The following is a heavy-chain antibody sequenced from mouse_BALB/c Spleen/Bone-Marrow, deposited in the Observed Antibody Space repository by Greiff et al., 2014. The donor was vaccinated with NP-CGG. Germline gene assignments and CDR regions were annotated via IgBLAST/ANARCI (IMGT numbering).Heavy chain of an antibody. CDR1: GYTFTSFY. Sequence: QVQLQQSGAELVKPGASVKLSCKASGYTFTSFYMYWVKQRPGQGLEWIGGINPSNGGTNFNEKFKSKATLTLDKSSSTAYMQLSNLTSEDSAVYYCTRGSYGSSQYYFDYWGQGTTLTVSS. CDR2: INPSNGGT. V-gene: IGHV1S81*02. CDR3: TRGSYGSSQYYFDY. D-gene: IGHD1-1*01. J-gene: IGHJ2*01.